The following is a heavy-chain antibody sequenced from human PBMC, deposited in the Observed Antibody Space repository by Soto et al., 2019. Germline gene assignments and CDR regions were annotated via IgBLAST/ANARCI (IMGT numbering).Heavy chain of an antibody. CDR1: GYTFTSYA. D-gene: IGHD1-20*01. V-gene: IGHV1-3*01. J-gene: IGHJ4*02. CDR2: INAGNGNT. CDR3: ARDAAIGMNDY. Sequence: VASVKVSCKASGYTFTSYAMHWVRQAPGQRLEWMGWINAGNGNTKYSQKFQGRVTMTTDTSTSTAYMELRSLRSDDTAVYYCARDAAIGMNDYWGQGTLVTVSS.